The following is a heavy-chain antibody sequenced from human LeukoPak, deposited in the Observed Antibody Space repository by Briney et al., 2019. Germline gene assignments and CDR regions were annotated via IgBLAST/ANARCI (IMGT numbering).Heavy chain of an antibody. CDR3: ATSFGPVIAAAGTGAD. CDR1: GFTFSSYS. D-gene: IGHD6-13*01. Sequence: KPGGSLRLSCAASGFTFSSYSMNWVRQAPGKGLEWVSSISSSSSYIYYADSVKGRFTISRDNAKNSLYLQMNSLRAEDTAVYYCATSFGPVIAAAGTGADWGQGTLVTVSS. CDR2: ISSSSSYI. J-gene: IGHJ4*02. V-gene: IGHV3-21*04.